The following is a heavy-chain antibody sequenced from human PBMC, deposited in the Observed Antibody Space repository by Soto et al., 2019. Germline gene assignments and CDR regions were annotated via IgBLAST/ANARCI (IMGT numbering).Heavy chain of an antibody. CDR2: TYYRSKWYN. CDR3: ARDQCSGGSCYFDYYYGMDV. D-gene: IGHD2-15*01. J-gene: IGHJ6*02. CDR1: GDSVSSNSAA. V-gene: IGHV6-1*01. Sequence: SQALSLTCAISGDSVSSNSAAWNWIRQSPSRGLEWLGRTYYRSKWYNDYAVSVKSRITITPDTSKNQFSLQLNSVTPEDTAVYYCARDQCSGGSCYFDYYYGMDVWGQGTTVTVS.